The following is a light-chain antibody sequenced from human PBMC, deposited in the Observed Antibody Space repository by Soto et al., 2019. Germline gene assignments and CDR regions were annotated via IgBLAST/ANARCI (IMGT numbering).Light chain of an antibody. J-gene: IGKJ4*01. CDR1: ETITDF. V-gene: IGKV1-39*01. Sequence: DIQMTQSPPSLSASVGDRVTITCRASETITDFLNWYQLKPGKAPKLLIYSASNLQPDVPSRFSGRGYGTDFTLTLSGLQHEDSATYYCQQNFSPFVTFGAGTKVEV. CDR2: SAS. CDR3: QQNFSPFVT.